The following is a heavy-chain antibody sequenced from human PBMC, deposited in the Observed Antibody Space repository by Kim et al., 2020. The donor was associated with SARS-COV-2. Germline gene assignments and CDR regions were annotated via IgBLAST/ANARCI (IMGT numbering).Heavy chain of an antibody. Sequence: SETLSLTCTVSGGSISSGSYYWSWIRQPAGKGLEWIGRIYTSGSTNYNPSLKSRVTISVDTSKNQFSLKLSSVTAADTAVYYCARDRGRGKYGYYFDYWGQGTLVTVSS. CDR2: IYTSGST. J-gene: IGHJ4*02. CDR3: ARDRGRGKYGYYFDY. D-gene: IGHD2-15*01. V-gene: IGHV4-61*02. CDR1: GGSISSGSYY.